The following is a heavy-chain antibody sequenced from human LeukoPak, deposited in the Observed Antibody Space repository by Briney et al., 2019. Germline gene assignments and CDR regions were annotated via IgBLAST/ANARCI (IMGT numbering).Heavy chain of an antibody. J-gene: IGHJ4*02. CDR2: INHSGST. V-gene: IGHV4-39*07. CDR3: ASGLWEEPNDY. Sequence: PSGTLSLTCTVSGGSISSSSYYWSWIRQPPGKGLEWIGEINHSGSTNYNPSLKSRVTISVDTSKNQFSLKLSSVTAADTAVYYCASGLWEEPNDYWGQGTLVTVSS. CDR1: GGSISSSSYY. D-gene: IGHD3-16*01.